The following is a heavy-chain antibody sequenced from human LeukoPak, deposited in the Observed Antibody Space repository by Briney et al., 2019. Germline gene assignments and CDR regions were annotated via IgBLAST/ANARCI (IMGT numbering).Heavy chain of an antibody. CDR1: GFTFSSYA. Sequence: RGSLRLSCTASGFTFSSYAMNWVRQAPGKGLEWVSGIGAGGTFIYYADSVKGRFTISRDNAKNSLYLQMNSLRDEDTAVYYCASAGSGLYWGQGTLVTVSS. V-gene: IGHV3-48*02. CDR2: IGAGGTFI. CDR3: ASAGSGLY. D-gene: IGHD6-19*01. J-gene: IGHJ4*02.